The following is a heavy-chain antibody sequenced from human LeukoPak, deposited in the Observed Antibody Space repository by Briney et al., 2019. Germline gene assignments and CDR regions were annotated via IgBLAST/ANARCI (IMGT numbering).Heavy chain of an antibody. D-gene: IGHD2-15*01. V-gene: IGHV1-24*01. CDR1: GYTLTELS. CDR3: ATYSDCSGGSCYSSPFDY. CDR2: FDPEDGET. J-gene: IGHJ4*02. Sequence: GASVKVSCKVSGYTLTELSMHWVRQAPGKGLEWMGGFDPEDGETIYAQKFQGRVTMTEDTSTDTAYMELSSLRSEDTAVYYCATYSDCSGGSCYSSPFDYWGQGTLVTVSS.